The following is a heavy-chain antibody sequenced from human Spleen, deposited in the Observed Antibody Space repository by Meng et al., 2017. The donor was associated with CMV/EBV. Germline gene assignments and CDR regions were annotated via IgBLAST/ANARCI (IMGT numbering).Heavy chain of an antibody. D-gene: IGHD2/OR15-2a*01. CDR3: ARSSTTLYYYAMDV. CDR1: GFTVSGNY. V-gene: IGHV3-53*01. Sequence: GGSLRLSCAASGFTVSGNYMSWVRQGPGKGLEWVSLIYSGGSTYYADSVKGRFTISRDNSKNTLSLQINSLRAEDTAVYYCARSSTTLYYYAMDVWGQGTTVTVSS. J-gene: IGHJ6*02. CDR2: IYSGGST.